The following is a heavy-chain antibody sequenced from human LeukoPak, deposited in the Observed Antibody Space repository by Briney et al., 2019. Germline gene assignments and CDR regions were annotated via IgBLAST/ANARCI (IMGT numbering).Heavy chain of an antibody. J-gene: IGHJ4*02. V-gene: IGHV4-59*01. CDR2: YYSGST. CDR1: GDSISSYY. CDR3: ARGVARSSKFHFSYYFDY. Sequence: SETLSLTCTVSGDSISSYYWTWIRQPPGKGLEWIGYYYSGSTNYNPSLNSRVTISLDPSQNQFSLKLTSVTAADTAVYYCARGVARSSKFHFSYYFDYWGQGTLVTVSS. D-gene: IGHD6-6*01.